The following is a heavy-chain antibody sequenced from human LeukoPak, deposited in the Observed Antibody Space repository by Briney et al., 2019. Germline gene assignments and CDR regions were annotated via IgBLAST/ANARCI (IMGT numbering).Heavy chain of an antibody. CDR3: ARDDCGDTCYPGGY. J-gene: IGHJ4*02. V-gene: IGHV1-3*01. D-gene: IGHD2-21*01. CDR1: GYTFTKYV. CDR2: INAGNGDT. Sequence: ASVKVSCKASGYTFTKYVVHWVRQAPAQRPEWMGWINAGNGDTKYSQNFQDRVTITRDTSANTAYMELSSLTSEDTALYYCARDDCGDTCYPGGYWGQGTLVTVSS.